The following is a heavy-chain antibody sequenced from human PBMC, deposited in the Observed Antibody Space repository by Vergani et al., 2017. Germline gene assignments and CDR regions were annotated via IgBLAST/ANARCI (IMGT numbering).Heavy chain of an antibody. Sequence: QVQLVESGGGVVQRGRSLRLSCAASGYTFNQYGMHWVRQAPGKGLEWVAVTWYDGNNKQYADSVKGRFTISRDNSKSTMYLQMNSLRDEDTGVYYCARDLRLLYNRFDPWGQGTLVTVSS. D-gene: IGHD1-14*01. CDR2: TWYDGNNK. CDR1: GYTFNQYG. CDR3: ARDLRLLYNRFDP. J-gene: IGHJ5*02. V-gene: IGHV3-33*01.